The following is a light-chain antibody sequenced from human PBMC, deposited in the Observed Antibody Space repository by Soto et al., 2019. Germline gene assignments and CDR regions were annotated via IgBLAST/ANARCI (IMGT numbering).Light chain of an antibody. Sequence: QAVVTQPPSASGTPGQRVTISCSGGSSNIGTNTVNWYQQLPGTAPKLLIYTNNQRPSGVPDRFSGSKSGTSASLAISGLQSEDEADYYCAAWDDSLNGYVFGTGTKLT. CDR3: AAWDDSLNGYV. J-gene: IGLJ1*01. CDR2: TNN. V-gene: IGLV1-44*01. CDR1: SSNIGTNT.